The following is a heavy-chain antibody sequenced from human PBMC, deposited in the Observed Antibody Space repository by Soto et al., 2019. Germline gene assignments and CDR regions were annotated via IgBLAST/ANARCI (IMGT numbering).Heavy chain of an antibody. Sequence: GESLKISCKGSGYSFTSYWIGWVRQMPGKGLEWMGIIYPGDSDTRYSPSFQGQVTISADKSISTAYLQWSSLKASDTAMYYCASVLKYYDSSGPFQHWGQGTLVTVSS. CDR2: IYPGDSDT. CDR3: ASVLKYYDSSGPFQH. V-gene: IGHV5-51*01. CDR1: GYSFTSYW. D-gene: IGHD3-22*01. J-gene: IGHJ1*01.